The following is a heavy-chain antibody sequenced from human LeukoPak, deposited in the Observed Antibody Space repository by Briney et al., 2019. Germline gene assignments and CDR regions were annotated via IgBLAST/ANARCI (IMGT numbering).Heavy chain of an antibody. V-gene: IGHV4-4*07. D-gene: IGHD3-22*01. Sequence: SETLSLTCTASGGSISSYYWSWIRQPAGKGLEWIGRIYSSGSTNYNPSLKSRVTMSVDTSKTQFSLKLSSVTAADTAVYYCARDYYDSSGYRDYFDYWGQGTLVTVSS. CDR1: GGSISSYY. CDR2: IYSSGST. J-gene: IGHJ4*02. CDR3: ARDYYDSSGYRDYFDY.